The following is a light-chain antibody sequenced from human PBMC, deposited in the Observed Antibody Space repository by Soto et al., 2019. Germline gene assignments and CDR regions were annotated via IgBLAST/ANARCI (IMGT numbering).Light chain of an antibody. CDR3: SAWDDSLTAVI. V-gene: IGLV1-47*01. CDR2: RND. J-gene: IGLJ2*01. Sequence: QSVLTQPLSASETPGQRVTISCSGSSSNIGNNFIYWYQHLPGTAPKLLIYRNDQRPSGVPDRFSGSKSGTSASLAISGLRSEDEADYYCSAWDDSLTAVIFGGGTKLTVL. CDR1: SSNIGNNF.